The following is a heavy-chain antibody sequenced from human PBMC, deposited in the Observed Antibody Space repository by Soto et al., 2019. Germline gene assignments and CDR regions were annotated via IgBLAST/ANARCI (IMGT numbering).Heavy chain of an antibody. D-gene: IGHD6-19*01. CDR2: INPSGGST. V-gene: IGHV1-46*01. Sequence: ASVKVSCKASGYTFTSYYMHWVRQAPGQGLEWMGIINPSGGSTSYAQKFQGRVTMTRDTSTSTVYMELSSLRSEDMAVYYCARAGYSSGWYDGYYYYYGMDVWGQGTTVTVSS. CDR3: ARAGYSSGWYDGYYYYYGMDV. J-gene: IGHJ6*02. CDR1: GYTFTSYY.